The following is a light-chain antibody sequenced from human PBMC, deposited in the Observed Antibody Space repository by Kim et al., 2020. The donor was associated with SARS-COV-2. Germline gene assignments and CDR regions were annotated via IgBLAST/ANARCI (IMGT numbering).Light chain of an antibody. CDR1: QDIRSY. CDR2: AAS. V-gene: IGKV1-39*01. CDR3: QQSVRTPWT. Sequence: ASVGEQVTITCRASQDIRSYLNWYQQETGTAPKLLMYAASSLQSGVPSRFRGGGSGTEYTLTISSLQPEDFATYYCQQSVRTPWTFGQGTKVDIK. J-gene: IGKJ1*01.